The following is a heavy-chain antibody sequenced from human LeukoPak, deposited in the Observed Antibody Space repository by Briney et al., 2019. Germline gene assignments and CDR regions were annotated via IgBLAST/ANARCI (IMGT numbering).Heavy chain of an antibody. CDR3: ARGRAARSLYYYGMDV. D-gene: IGHD6-6*01. J-gene: IGHJ6*02. CDR1: GFTFDDYG. Sequence: GGSLRLSCAASGFTFDDYGMSWVRQAPGKGLEWVSGINWNGGSTGYADSVKGRFTISRDNAKNSLYLQMNSLRAEDTALYHCARGRAARSLYYYGMDVWGQGTTVTVSS. V-gene: IGHV3-20*01. CDR2: INWNGGST.